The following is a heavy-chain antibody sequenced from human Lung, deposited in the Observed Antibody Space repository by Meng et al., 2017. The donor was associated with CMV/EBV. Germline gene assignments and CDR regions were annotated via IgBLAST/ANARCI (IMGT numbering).Heavy chain of an antibody. CDR1: GGTFSSYA. Sequence: SVKVSCKASGGTFSSYAISWVRQAPGQGLEWMGGIIPIFGTANYAQKFQGRVTITTDESTSTAYMELSSLRSEDTAVYYCARGSEDSGNYYYYGMDVWGQGTTVTVSS. D-gene: IGHD1-26*01. V-gene: IGHV1-69*05. CDR3: ARGSEDSGNYYYYGMDV. J-gene: IGHJ6*02. CDR2: IIPIFGTA.